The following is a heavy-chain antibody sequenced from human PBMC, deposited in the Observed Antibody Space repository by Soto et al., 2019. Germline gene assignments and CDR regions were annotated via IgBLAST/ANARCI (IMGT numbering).Heavy chain of an antibody. CDR1: GYSFTSYG. V-gene: IGHV1-18*04. J-gene: IGHJ5*02. CDR3: AGDIPGVTARNWFDP. Sequence: ASVKVSCKASGYSFTSYGISWVRQAPGQGLEWMGWISGYNDNTNYAQRFQGRVTMTTDTSASTAYMELRSLTSDDTAVYYCAGDIPGVTARNWFDPWGQGTLVTVSS. D-gene: IGHD3-10*01. CDR2: ISGYNDNT.